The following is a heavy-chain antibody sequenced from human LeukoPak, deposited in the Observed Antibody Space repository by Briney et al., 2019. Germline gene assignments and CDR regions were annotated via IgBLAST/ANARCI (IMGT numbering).Heavy chain of an antibody. V-gene: IGHV1-2*02. CDR3: ARDSRPIFEWQQLGGDY. J-gene: IGHJ4*02. Sequence: ASVKVSCKSSGYTFTGYYMHWVRQAPGQGLEWMGWINPNSGGTNYAQKFQGRVTMTRDTSISTAYMELSRLRSDDTAVYYCARDSRPIFEWQQLGGDYWGQGTLVTVSS. CDR2: INPNSGGT. CDR1: GYTFTGYY. D-gene: IGHD6-13*01.